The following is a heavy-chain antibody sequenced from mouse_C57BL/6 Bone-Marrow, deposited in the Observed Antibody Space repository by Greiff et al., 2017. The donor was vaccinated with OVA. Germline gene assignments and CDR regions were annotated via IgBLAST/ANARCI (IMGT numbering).Heavy chain of an antibody. CDR1: GFTFSSYG. J-gene: IGHJ4*01. Sequence: EVMLVESGGDLVKPGGSLKLSCAASGFTFSSYGMSWVRQTPDKRLEWVATISSGGSYTYYPDSVKGRVTISRDNAKNTLYLQMSSLKSEDTAMYYCARHEAGPYYYAMDYWGQGTSVTVSS. V-gene: IGHV5-6*01. CDR2: ISSGGSYT. CDR3: ARHEAGPYYYAMDY.